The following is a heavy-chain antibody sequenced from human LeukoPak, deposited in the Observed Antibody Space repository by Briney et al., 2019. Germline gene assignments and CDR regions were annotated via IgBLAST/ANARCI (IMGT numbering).Heavy chain of an antibody. Sequence: SGGSLRLSCAASGFTLSDYYMSWIRQAPGKGLEWVSYSSSSGSTIYYADSVKGRFAISRDNAKNSLYLQMNSLRAEDTAVYYCARRRDFIDYWGQGTLVTVSS. J-gene: IGHJ4*02. CDR2: SSSSGSTI. CDR3: ARRRDFIDY. V-gene: IGHV3-11*01. D-gene: IGHD3/OR15-3a*01. CDR1: GFTLSDYY.